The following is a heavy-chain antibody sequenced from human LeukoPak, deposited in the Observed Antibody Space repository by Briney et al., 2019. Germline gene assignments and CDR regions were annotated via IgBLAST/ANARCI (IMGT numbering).Heavy chain of an antibody. CDR1: GGSISSSSYY. D-gene: IGHD5-12*01. Sequence: SETLSLTCTVSGGSISSSSYYWGWIRQPPGKGLEWIGSIYYSGSTYYNPSLKSRVTISVDTSKNQFSLKLSSVTAADTAVYYCARHSVATITSFDYWGQGTLVTVSS. CDR3: ARHSVATITSFDY. J-gene: IGHJ4*02. CDR2: IYYSGST. V-gene: IGHV4-39*01.